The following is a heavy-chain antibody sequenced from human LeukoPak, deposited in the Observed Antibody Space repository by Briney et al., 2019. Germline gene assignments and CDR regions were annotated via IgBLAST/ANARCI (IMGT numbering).Heavy chain of an antibody. CDR2: IRFDGSNK. D-gene: IGHD5/OR15-5a*01. CDR1: RFTFGSFD. Sequence: PGGSLRLSCAVSRFTFGSFDMHWVRQAPGKGLEWVTFIRFDGSNKYYAGSVKGRFTISRDNSKNTLYLQMSSLRPEDTAVYYCARQIGVSIDYWGQGTLVTVSS. V-gene: IGHV3-30*02. J-gene: IGHJ4*02. CDR3: ARQIGVSIDY.